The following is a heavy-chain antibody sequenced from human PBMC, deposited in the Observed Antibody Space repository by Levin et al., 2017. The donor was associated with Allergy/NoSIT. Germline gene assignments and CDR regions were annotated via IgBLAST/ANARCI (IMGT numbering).Heavy chain of an antibody. V-gene: IGHV3-23*01. CDR3: AKDGLGSCLDY. CDR2: ISASGGGR. J-gene: IGHJ4*02. CDR1: GFTFSNFA. D-gene: IGHD3-10*01. Sequence: GGSLRLSCAASGFTFSNFAMSWVRQAPGKGLEWVSSISASGGGRYYADSVQGRLTISRDNSKNTLYLQMNSLRADDTAVYYCAKDGLGSCLDYWGQGALVTVSS.